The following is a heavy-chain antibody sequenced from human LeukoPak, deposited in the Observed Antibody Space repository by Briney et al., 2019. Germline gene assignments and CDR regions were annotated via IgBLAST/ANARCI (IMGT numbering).Heavy chain of an antibody. CDR1: GFTVSDNY. J-gene: IGHJ1*01. D-gene: IGHD3-22*01. CDR2: IYGVGSI. V-gene: IGHV3-66*01. Sequence: GGPLRLSCAASGFTVSDNYMIWVRQTPGKGLEWVSIIYGVGSIYYADSVTGRFTISRDTSNNTLYLQMNSLRAEDTAVYYCAASYYYDSSGYYYMFPFHFWGQGTLVAVSS. CDR3: AASYYYDSSGYYYMFPFHF.